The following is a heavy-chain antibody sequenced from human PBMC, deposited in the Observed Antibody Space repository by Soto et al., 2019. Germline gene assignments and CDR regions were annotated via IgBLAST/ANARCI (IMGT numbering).Heavy chain of an antibody. Sequence: SVKGSCKASGGTFSSYAISWVRQAPGQGLEWMGGIIPIFGTANYAQKFQGIVTITADESTSTAYMELSSLRSEDTAVYYCARDGYCSGGSCQLDAFDIWGQGTMVTVS. CDR2: IIPIFGTA. V-gene: IGHV1-69*13. J-gene: IGHJ3*02. CDR1: GGTFSSYA. CDR3: ARDGYCSGGSCQLDAFDI. D-gene: IGHD2-15*01.